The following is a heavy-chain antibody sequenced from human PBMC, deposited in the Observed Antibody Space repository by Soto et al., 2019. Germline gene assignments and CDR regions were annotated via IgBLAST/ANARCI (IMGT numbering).Heavy chain of an antibody. J-gene: IGHJ5*02. D-gene: IGHD4-17*01. CDR1: GFTFSSYA. CDR2: LYGGGGHT. CDR3: AKDAVSGDGVWLAES. V-gene: IGHV3-23*01. Sequence: GGPLRLSCAASGFTFSSYAMIWVRQAPGKGLEWVSGLYGGGGHTNYADSVKGRFTISRDNSKNTLYLQMNSLRPEDTAVYRCAKDAVSGDGVWLAESWGQGTLVTVSS.